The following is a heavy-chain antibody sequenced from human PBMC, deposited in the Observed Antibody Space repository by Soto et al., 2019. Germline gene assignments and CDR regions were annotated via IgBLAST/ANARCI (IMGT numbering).Heavy chain of an antibody. CDR3: ARHFYYDSSGYYPIGFEP. J-gene: IGHJ5*02. V-gene: IGHV5-51*01. CDR2: IYPGDSDT. CDR1: GYSFTSYW. D-gene: IGHD3-22*01. Sequence: GESLKISCKGSGYSFTSYWIGWVRQMPGKGLEWMGIIYPGDSDTRYSPSFQGQVTISADKSISTAYLQWSSLKASDTAMYYCARHFYYDSSGYYPIGFEPWGQGTLVTVPS.